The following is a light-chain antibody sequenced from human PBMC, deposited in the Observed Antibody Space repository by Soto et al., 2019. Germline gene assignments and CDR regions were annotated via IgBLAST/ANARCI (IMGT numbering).Light chain of an antibody. CDR2: GAS. Sequence: EIVMTQSPATLSVSPGERATLSCRASQSVSSYLAWYQQKPGQAPRLLMYGASTRATGIPARFSGSRSGTEFTLTISSLQSEDFAVYYCQQYNNCPFTFGPGTKVDI. CDR1: QSVSSY. V-gene: IGKV3D-15*01. J-gene: IGKJ3*01. CDR3: QQYNNCPFT.